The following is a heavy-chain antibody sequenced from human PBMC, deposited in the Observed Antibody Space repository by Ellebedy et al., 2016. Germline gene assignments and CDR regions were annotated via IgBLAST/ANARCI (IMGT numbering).Heavy chain of an antibody. CDR2: IYYSGST. Sequence: SETLSLTCTVSGGSISSSSYYWGWIRQPPGKGLEWIGSIYYSGSTYYNPSLKSRVTISVDTSKNQFSLKLSSVTAADTAVYYCARHEGIQLWYYFQHWGQGTLVTVSS. CDR1: GGSISSSSYY. J-gene: IGHJ1*01. D-gene: IGHD5-18*01. V-gene: IGHV4-39*01. CDR3: ARHEGIQLWYYFQH.